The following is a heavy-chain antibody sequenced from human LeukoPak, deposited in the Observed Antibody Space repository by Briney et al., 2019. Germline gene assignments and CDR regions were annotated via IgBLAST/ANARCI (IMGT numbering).Heavy chain of an antibody. CDR1: GFTFSSYA. J-gene: IGHJ6*03. CDR3: AGYGGSYPYYMDV. Sequence: GGSLRLPCAVSGFTFSSYAMSWVRQAPGKGLEWVSAISGSGGSTYYADSVRGRFTISRDNSKNTLYLQMNSLRAEDTAVYYCAGYGGSYPYYMDVWGKGTTVTISS. V-gene: IGHV3-23*01. CDR2: ISGSGGST. D-gene: IGHD1-26*01.